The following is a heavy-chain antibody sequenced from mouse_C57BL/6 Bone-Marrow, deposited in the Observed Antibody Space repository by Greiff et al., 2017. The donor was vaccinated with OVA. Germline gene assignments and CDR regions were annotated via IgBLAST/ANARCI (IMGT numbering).Heavy chain of an antibody. D-gene: IGHD1-1*01. V-gene: IGHV6-3*01. CDR1: GFTFSNYW. J-gene: IGHJ2*01. Sequence: EVQLQESGGGLVQPGGSMKLSCVASGFTFSNYWMNWVRQSPEKGLEWVAQIRLKSDNYATHYAESVNGRFTISRDDSKGNVNQQMNNLRAEDTGIYYCTDYYCSSGDFDYWGQGTTLTVSS. CDR3: TDYYCSSGDFDY. CDR2: IRLKSDNYAT.